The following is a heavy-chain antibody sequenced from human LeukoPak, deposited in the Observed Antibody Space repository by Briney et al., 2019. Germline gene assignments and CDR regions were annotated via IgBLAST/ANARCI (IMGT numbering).Heavy chain of an antibody. D-gene: IGHD5-18*01. Sequence: PGGSLRLSCAASGFTFDDYGMSWVRQAPGKGLEWGSGIDWNGGSTGYADSVKGRFTISRDNAKNSLYLQMNSLRAEDTALYYCARDRRIQLWSRYYYYYMDVWGKGTTVTVSS. V-gene: IGHV3-20*04. CDR3: ARDRRIQLWSRYYYYYMDV. CDR1: GFTFDDYG. CDR2: IDWNGGST. J-gene: IGHJ6*03.